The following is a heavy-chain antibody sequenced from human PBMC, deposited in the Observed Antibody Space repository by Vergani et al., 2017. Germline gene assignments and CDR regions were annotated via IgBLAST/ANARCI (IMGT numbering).Heavy chain of an antibody. CDR2: MSRSSSYT. V-gene: IGHV3-11*05. J-gene: IGHJ3*02. Sequence: QVQLVESGGGLVKPGGSLRHSCAASGSTFSDYYMNWIRQAPGQGLEWGAYMSRSSSYTNYAVSVKAIFTISRDNAKNSLYLQMNSLRAEDTAVYYCARGQLWFGELSAFDIWGQGRMVTVSS. D-gene: IGHD3-10*01. CDR3: ARGQLWFGELSAFDI. CDR1: GSTFSDYY.